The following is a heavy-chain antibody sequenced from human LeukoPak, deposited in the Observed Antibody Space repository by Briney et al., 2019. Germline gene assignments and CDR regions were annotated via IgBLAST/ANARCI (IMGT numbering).Heavy chain of an antibody. D-gene: IGHD3-10*01. CDR1: GGSISSYY. CDR3: AKSNGYGLVDI. Sequence: SETLSLTCTVSGGSISSYYWGWVRQPPGKGLESIGNIFYSGSTYYSPSLKSRVTISLDTSRNQFSLKLNSVTAADTAVYYCAKSNGYGLVDIWGQGTMVTVSS. J-gene: IGHJ3*02. V-gene: IGHV4-39*07. CDR2: IFYSGST.